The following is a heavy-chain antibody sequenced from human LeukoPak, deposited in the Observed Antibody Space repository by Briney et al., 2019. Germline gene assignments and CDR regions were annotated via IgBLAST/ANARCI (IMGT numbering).Heavy chain of an antibody. CDR1: GFTFSSYA. D-gene: IGHD6-19*01. J-gene: IGHJ4*02. CDR3: AKAPIAVAGTFCDY. Sequence: GGSLRLSCAASGFTFSSYAMSWVRQAPGKGLEWVSAISGSGGSTYYADSVKGRFTISRDNSENTLYLQMNSLRAEDTAVYYCAKAPIAVAGTFCDYWGQGTLVTVSS. V-gene: IGHV3-23*01. CDR2: ISGSGGST.